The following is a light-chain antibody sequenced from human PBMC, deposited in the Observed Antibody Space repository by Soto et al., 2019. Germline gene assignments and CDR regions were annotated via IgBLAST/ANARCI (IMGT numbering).Light chain of an antibody. CDR3: SSYRSSTVV. CDR2: DVN. Sequence: QSVLTQPASVSGSPGQSITISCTGTSSDVGGYNFVSWYQQHPGKAPKLMIYDVNNRPSGVSNRFSGSKSGNTASLTISGLQAEDEADYYCSSYRSSTVVFGGGTKVTVL. J-gene: IGLJ2*01. CDR1: SSDVGGYNF. V-gene: IGLV2-14*03.